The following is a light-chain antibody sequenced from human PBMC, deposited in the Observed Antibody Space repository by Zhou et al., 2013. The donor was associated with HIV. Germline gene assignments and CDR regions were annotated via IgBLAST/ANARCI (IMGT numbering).Light chain of an antibody. CDR1: QAITTY. V-gene: IGKV1-27*01. CDR3: MQTTQFPGT. J-gene: IGKJ1*01. CDR2: AAS. Sequence: GDRVTITCRASQAITTYVAWYQQKPGNVPKLVIYAASTLESGVPSRFSGSGSGTDFSLKISRVEAEDVGVYYCMQTTQFPGTFGQGTKVEIK.